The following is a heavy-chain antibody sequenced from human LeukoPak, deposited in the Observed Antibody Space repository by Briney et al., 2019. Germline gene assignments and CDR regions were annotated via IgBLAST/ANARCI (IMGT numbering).Heavy chain of an antibody. V-gene: IGHV4-34*01. CDR3: ASSGRMTTVTTAFHY. D-gene: IGHD4-17*01. CDR1: GGSFSGYY. J-gene: IGHJ4*02. Sequence: PSETLSLTCAVYGGSFSGYYWSWIRQPPGKGLEWIGEINHCGSTNYNPSLKSRVTISVDTSKNQFSLKLSSVTAADTAVYYCASSGRMTTVTTAFHYWGQGTLVTVSS. CDR2: INHCGST.